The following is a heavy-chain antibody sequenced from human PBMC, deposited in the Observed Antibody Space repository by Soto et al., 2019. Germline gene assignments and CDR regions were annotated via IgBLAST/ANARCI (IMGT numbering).Heavy chain of an antibody. J-gene: IGHJ6*03. Sequence: GGSLRLSCAASGFTFSSYSMNWVRQAPGKGLEWVSSISISSSYIYYADSVKGRFTISRDNAKNSLYLQMNSLRAEDTAVYYCAGDAQLLYYDYYYMDVWGKGTTVTVSS. CDR2: ISISSSYI. CDR3: AGDAQLLYYDYYYMDV. V-gene: IGHV3-21*01. CDR1: GFTFSSYS. D-gene: IGHD2-2*01.